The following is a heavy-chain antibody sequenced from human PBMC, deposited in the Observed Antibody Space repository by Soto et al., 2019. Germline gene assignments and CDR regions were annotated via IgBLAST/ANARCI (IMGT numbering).Heavy chain of an antibody. CDR1: GFTFSDYY. J-gene: IGHJ4*02. Sequence: PGGSLRLSCAASGFTFSDYYMSWIRQAPGKGLEWLSYSSNSGTYTRYADSVKGRFSISRDNAKNSLFLQINSLRGEDTAIYYCARSGDNYNVLDCWGQGTPVTVSS. D-gene: IGHD3-10*02. CDR2: SSNSGTYT. CDR3: ARSGDNYNVLDC. V-gene: IGHV3-11*06.